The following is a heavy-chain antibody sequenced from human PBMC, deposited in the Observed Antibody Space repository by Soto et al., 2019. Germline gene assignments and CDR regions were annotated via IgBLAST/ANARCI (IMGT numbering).Heavy chain of an antibody. Sequence: GGSLRLSCAASGFTFSSYAMHWVRQAPGKGLEWVAVISYDGSNKYYADSVKGRFTISRDNSKNTLYLQMNSLRAEDTAVYYCAKAPDPIAVAETNWFDPWGQGTLVTVSS. V-gene: IGHV3-30-3*01. D-gene: IGHD6-19*01. CDR1: GFTFSSYA. J-gene: IGHJ5*02. CDR3: AKAPDPIAVAETNWFDP. CDR2: ISYDGSNK.